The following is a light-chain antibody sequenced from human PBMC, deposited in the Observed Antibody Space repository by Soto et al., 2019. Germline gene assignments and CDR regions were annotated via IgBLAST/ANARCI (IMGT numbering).Light chain of an antibody. Sequence: DIQMTQSPSSLSASVGDRVTITCQASQDISNYLNWYQQKPGKAPKLLIYDASNLETGAPSRFSGSGSGTDFTFTISSLQPEDIATYYCQQYDNIFTFGPGTKVDIK. CDR2: DAS. J-gene: IGKJ3*01. V-gene: IGKV1-33*01. CDR1: QDISNY. CDR3: QQYDNIFT.